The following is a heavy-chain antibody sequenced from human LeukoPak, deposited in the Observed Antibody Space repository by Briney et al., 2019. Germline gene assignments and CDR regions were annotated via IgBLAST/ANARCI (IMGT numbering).Heavy chain of an antibody. V-gene: IGHV1-69*06. D-gene: IGHD3-16*01. CDR3: ARDQTSGGGNHDAFDI. CDR1: GGTFSTSA. J-gene: IGHJ3*02. CDR2: IIPIFGTS. Sequence: GASVKVSCKAFGGTFSTSAISWVRQAPGQGLEWVGGIIPIFGTSNYAQKFQGRVTITADISTSIAYMDLSSLRSEDTALYFCARDQTSGGGNHDAFDIWGQGTMVTVSS.